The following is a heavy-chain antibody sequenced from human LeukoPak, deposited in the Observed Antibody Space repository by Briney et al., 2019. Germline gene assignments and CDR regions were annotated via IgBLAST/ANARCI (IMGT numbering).Heavy chain of an antibody. J-gene: IGHJ4*02. CDR1: GFTFGDYA. Sequence: PGRFLRLSCTASGFTFGDYAMSWFRQAPGKGLEWISFIRSKTYGGTTEYAASVKGRFTISRDDSRSISYLQMNSLKTEDTAVYYCTRGDGFFDYWGQGTLVTVSS. CDR3: TRGDGFFDY. V-gene: IGHV3-49*03. CDR2: IRSKTYGGTT.